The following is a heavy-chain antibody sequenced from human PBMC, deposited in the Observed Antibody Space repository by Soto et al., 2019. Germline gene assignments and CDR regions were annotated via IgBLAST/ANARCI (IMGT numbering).Heavy chain of an antibody. CDR3: ARGSCGAGNFLAYIDV. CDR2: IGFAGDP. J-gene: IGHJ6*03. Sequence: EVQLVESGGGLVQPGGSLRLSCAASGFSCNNYDMHWVRQVAGKGLEWVSAIGFAGDPFYTDSVKGRFTISRENAKDALSLQMNNLRGGDTAVYYCARGSCGAGNFLAYIDVWGRGTTVAVSS. D-gene: IGHD3-10*01. CDR1: GFSCNNYD. V-gene: IGHV3-13*05.